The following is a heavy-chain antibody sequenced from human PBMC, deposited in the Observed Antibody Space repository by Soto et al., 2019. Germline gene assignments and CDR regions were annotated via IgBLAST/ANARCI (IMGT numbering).Heavy chain of an antibody. CDR1: GGSINSGTYY. CDR2: IRNSGST. J-gene: IGHJ4*02. CDR3: AREDRNYYDGSGFYH. D-gene: IGHD3-22*01. V-gene: IGHV4-31*03. Sequence: SETLSLTCTVSGGSINSGTYYWSWIRQHPGKGLEWIGYIRNSGSTYYNPSLKSRATMSVDTSKSQFSLKLSSVTAADTAVYYCAREDRNYYDGSGFYHWGQGTLVTVSS.